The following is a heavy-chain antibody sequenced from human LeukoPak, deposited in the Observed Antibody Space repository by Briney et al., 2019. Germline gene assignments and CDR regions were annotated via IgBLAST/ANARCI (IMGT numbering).Heavy chain of an antibody. CDR2: ISGSGGST. D-gene: IGHD3-22*01. CDR1: GFTFSSYA. Sequence: GFLRLSCAASGFTFSSYAMSWVRQAPGKGLEWVSAISGSGGSTYYADSVKGRFTISRDNSKNTLYLQMNSLRAEDTAVYYCAKGDYYDSSGYFDYWGQGTLVTVSS. V-gene: IGHV3-23*01. CDR3: AKGDYYDSSGYFDY. J-gene: IGHJ4*02.